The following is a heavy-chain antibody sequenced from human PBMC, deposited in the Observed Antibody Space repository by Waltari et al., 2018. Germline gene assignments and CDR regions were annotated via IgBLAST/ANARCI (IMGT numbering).Heavy chain of an antibody. CDR1: GFTFSSYA. V-gene: IGHV3-23*01. CDR2: ISGSGGST. CDR3: AKVKGSDYYFDY. J-gene: IGHJ4*02. Sequence: EVQLLESGGGLVQPGGSLRLSCAASGFTFSSYAMSWVRQAPGKGLEWVSAISGSGGSTYYADSVKGRFTISRDKSKNTLYLQMNSLRAEDTAVYYCAKVKGSDYYFDYWGQGTLVTVSS. D-gene: IGHD2-15*01.